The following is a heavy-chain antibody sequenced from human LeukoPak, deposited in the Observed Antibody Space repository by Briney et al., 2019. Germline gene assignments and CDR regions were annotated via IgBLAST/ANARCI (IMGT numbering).Heavy chain of an antibody. J-gene: IGHJ4*02. CDR1: GFTFSSYG. D-gene: IGHD7-27*01. Sequence: TGGSLRLSCAAPGFTFSSYGMHWVRQAPGKGLEWVAVISYDGSNKYYADSVKGRFTISRDNSKNTPYLQMNSLRAEDTAVYYCSGAYFDYWGQGTLVTVSS. CDR2: ISYDGSNK. V-gene: IGHV3-30*03. CDR3: SGAYFDY.